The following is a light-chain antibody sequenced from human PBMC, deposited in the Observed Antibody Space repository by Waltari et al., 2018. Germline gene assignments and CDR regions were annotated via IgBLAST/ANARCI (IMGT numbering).Light chain of an antibody. J-gene: IGKJ3*01. CDR2: GAS. V-gene: IGKV3-20*01. Sequence: ATLSCRASQSVSSSYLAWYQQKPGQDPRLLIYGASSRATGIPDRFSGSGSGTDFTLTISRLEPEDFAVYYCQQYGSSPFTFGPGTKVDIK. CDR1: QSVSSSY. CDR3: QQYGSSPFT.